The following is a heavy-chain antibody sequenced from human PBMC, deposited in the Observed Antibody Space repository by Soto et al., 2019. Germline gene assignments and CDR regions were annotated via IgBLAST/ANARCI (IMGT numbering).Heavy chain of an antibody. V-gene: IGHV3-23*01. CDR3: AKDAQPSDTSSWSDI. J-gene: IGHJ3*02. D-gene: IGHD6-13*01. CDR2: ISASGGST. CDR1: GFTFSSYA. Sequence: EVHLLESGGGLVQPGGSLRLSCAASGFTFSSYAMTWVRQAPGKGLEWLSAISASGGSTYSADSVKGRFTLSRDNSKNTLYLQMNSLRAEDTALYYCAKDAQPSDTSSWSDIWGQGTMVTVSS.